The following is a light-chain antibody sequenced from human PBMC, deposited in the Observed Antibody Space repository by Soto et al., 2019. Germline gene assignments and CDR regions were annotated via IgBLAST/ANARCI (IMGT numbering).Light chain of an antibody. CDR1: QGISTY. J-gene: IGKJ1*01. CDR2: AAS. Sequence: DIQMTQSPSSLSASVGDRATITCRASQGISTYLNWYQQKPGKAPKLLIYAASSLQSGVPSRFSGSGSGTDFTLTISSLQPEDFATYYCQQSYSLRTFGQGTKVEIK. CDR3: QQSYSLRT. V-gene: IGKV1-39*01.